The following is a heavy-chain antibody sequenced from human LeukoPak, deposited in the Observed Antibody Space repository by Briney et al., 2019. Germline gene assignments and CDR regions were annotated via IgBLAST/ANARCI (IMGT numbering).Heavy chain of an antibody. V-gene: IGHV3-23*01. D-gene: IGHD1-26*01. J-gene: IGHJ6*02. CDR2: IADYT. CDR1: VFTFSTFA. Sequence: PGGPLRLSGAASVFTFSTFAMTWVRQAPGEGLEWVSSIADYTAYADSVKGRFTISRDNSKNTLYLQMDSLRAGDTALYYCAKESGAHYGVGMDVWGQGTTVTVSS. CDR3: AKESGAHYGVGMDV.